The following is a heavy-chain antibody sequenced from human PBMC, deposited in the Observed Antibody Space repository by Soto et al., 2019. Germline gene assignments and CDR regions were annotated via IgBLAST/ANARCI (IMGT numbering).Heavy chain of an antibody. Sequence: PGESLKISCKGSGYNFTTFWIGWVRQVPGKGLEWMGIIYPGDSETKYSPDFEGQVTISADRSTNTAYLQWRSLRASDTAMYYCARPWAVGATDAFDIWGLGTMVTVSS. CDR3: ARPWAVGATDAFDI. CDR1: GYNFTTFW. J-gene: IGHJ3*02. V-gene: IGHV5-51*01. D-gene: IGHD1-26*01. CDR2: IYPGDSET.